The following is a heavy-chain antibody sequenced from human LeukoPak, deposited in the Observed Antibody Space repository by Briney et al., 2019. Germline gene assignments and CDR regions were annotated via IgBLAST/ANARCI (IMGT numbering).Heavy chain of an antibody. Sequence: GASVKVSCKASGYTFTSYYMHWVRQAPGQGLEWMGIINPSGGSTSYAQKFQGRVTMTRDMSTSTVYMELSSLRSEDTAVYYCARDRRGRYCSGGSCYSYYYYMDVWGKGTTVTVSS. CDR2: INPSGGST. CDR3: ARDRRGRYCSGGSCYSYYYYMDV. D-gene: IGHD2-15*01. V-gene: IGHV1-46*01. CDR1: GYTFTSYY. J-gene: IGHJ6*03.